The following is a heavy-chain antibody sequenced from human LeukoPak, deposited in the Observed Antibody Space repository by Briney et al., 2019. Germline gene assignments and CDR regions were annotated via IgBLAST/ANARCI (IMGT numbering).Heavy chain of an antibody. CDR3: PRGDVSTSNWANIYF. D-gene: IGHD7-27*01. CDR2: IIPVLDVT. Sequence: SVKVSSEVSGVTSSNYAITWVRQAPGQGLECMGRIIPVLDVTDYAQMFQGRLTITADSSTSTAYMELTSLTSEDTAIYYCPRGDVSTSNWANIYFWGQGALVTVSS. CDR1: GVTSSNYA. V-gene: IGHV1-69*04. J-gene: IGHJ4*02.